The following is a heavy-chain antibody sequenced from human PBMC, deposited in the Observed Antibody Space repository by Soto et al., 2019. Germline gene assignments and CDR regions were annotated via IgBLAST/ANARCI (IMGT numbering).Heavy chain of an antibody. J-gene: IGHJ6*02. CDR2: IIPIFGTA. CDR1: GCTFSSYA. Sequence: SVKVSCKSSGCTFSSYAISWVRQAPGQGLEWMGGIIPIFGTANYAQKFQGRVTITADESTSTAYMELSSLRSEDTAVYYCARGPLGDCSGGSCYSYYYYGMDVWGQGTTVTVSS. CDR3: ARGPLGDCSGGSCYSYYYYGMDV. V-gene: IGHV1-69*13. D-gene: IGHD2-15*01.